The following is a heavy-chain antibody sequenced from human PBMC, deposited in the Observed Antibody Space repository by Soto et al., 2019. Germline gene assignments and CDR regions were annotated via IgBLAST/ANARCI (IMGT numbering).Heavy chain of an antibody. Sequence: PSETLSLTCTVSGGSISSGGYYWSWIRQHPGKGLEWIGYIYYSGSTYYNPSLKSRVTISVDTSKNQFSLKLSSVTAADTAVYYCARGYSELLWFGEPYPDYWGQGTLVTVSS. CDR1: GGSISSGGYY. V-gene: IGHV4-31*03. CDR2: IYYSGST. J-gene: IGHJ4*02. CDR3: ARGYSELLWFGEPYPDY. D-gene: IGHD3-10*01.